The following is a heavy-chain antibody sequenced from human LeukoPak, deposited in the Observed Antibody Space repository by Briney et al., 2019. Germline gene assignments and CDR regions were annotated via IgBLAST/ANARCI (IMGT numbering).Heavy chain of an antibody. J-gene: IGHJ3*02. CDR2: LSSSSSSM. CDR3: ARDHRTYADFHAFDI. Sequence: PGGSLRLSCAASGFTFSSYSMNWVRQAPGKGLEWVSSLSSSSSSMYYADSVKGRFTISRDNAKDSLYLQMNSLRAEDTAVYYCARDHRTYADFHAFDIWGQGTMVTVSS. V-gene: IGHV3-21*01. CDR1: GFTFSSYS. D-gene: IGHD4-17*01.